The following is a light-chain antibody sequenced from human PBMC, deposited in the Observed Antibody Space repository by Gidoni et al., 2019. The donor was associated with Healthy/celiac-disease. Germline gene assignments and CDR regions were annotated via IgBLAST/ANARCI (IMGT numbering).Light chain of an antibody. V-gene: IGLV1-51*01. J-gene: IGLJ2*01. CDR3: GTWDSSLSAGV. Sequence: QSVLTQPPSVSAAPGQKVTISCSGSSSNIGNNYVSWYQQLPGTAPKLIIYDNNKRPSGIPDRFSGSKYGTSATLGITGLQTGDEADYYCGTWDSSLSAGVFGGGTKLTVL. CDR2: DNN. CDR1: SSNIGNNY.